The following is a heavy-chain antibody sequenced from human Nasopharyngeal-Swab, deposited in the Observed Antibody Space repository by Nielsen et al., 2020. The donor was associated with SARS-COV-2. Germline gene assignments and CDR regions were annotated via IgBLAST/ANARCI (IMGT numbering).Heavy chain of an antibody. J-gene: IGHJ4*02. V-gene: IGHV1-18*01. CDR3: ARDVEEWLVVPSLSFDH. D-gene: IGHD5-18*01. CDR1: GYSFRSYG. CDR2: ISVYNADT. Sequence: ASVKVSCKASGYSFRSYGINWVRQAPGQGLVWMGWISVYNADTNYAQKLQGRVSMTTDTSTSTAYMELRSLRSDDTAMYYCARDVEEWLVVPSLSFDHWGQGTLVTVSS.